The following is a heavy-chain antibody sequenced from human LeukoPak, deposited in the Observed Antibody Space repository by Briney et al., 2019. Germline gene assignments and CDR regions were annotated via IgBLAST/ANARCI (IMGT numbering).Heavy chain of an antibody. D-gene: IGHD4-23*01. CDR2: ISGSGGST. Sequence: PGGSLRLSCAASGFTFSSYAMSWVRQAPGKGLEWVSAISGSGGSTYYADSVRGRFTVSRVNSRNTLALQMSSLRAEDTAVYYCAGSPTVDAAFDIWGQGTMVTVSS. V-gene: IGHV3-23*01. CDR3: AGSPTVDAAFDI. CDR1: GFTFSSYA. J-gene: IGHJ3*02.